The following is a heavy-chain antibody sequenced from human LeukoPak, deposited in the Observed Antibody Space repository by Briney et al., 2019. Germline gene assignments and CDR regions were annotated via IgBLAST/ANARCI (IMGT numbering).Heavy chain of an antibody. J-gene: IGHJ4*02. CDR2: IESDGTTT. CDR1: AFSFSDYW. D-gene: IGHD3-10*01. Sequence: GGSLRLSCAASAFSFSDYWMHWVRRVAGKGLVWVSRIESDGTTTYADSVKGRVTISRDTAKNKFYLQMSSLRDEDTAMYFCARTLPGSFFDIWGQGSLVTVSS. V-gene: IGHV3-74*01. CDR3: ARTLPGSFFDI.